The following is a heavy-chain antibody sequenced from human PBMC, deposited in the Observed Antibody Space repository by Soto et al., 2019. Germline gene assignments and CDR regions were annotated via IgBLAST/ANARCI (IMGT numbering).Heavy chain of an antibody. CDR1: GFTFSSYG. CDR2: IWYDGSNK. Sequence: QVQLVESGGGVVQPGRSLRLSCAASGFTFSSYGMHWVRQAPGKGLEWVAVIWYDGSNKYYADSVKGRFTISRDNSKNTLYLQMNSLRAEDTAVYYCASQEMHDAFDIWGQGTMVTVSS. J-gene: IGHJ3*02. V-gene: IGHV3-33*01. CDR3: ASQEMHDAFDI.